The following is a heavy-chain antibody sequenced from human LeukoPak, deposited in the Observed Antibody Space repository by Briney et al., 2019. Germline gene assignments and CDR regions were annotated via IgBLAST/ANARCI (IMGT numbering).Heavy chain of an antibody. CDR3: ARIRTSGRVYDAFDI. CDR2: IYTSGST. V-gene: IGHV4-4*07. CDR1: GGSISSYY. D-gene: IGHD1-26*01. J-gene: IGHJ3*02. Sequence: SETLSLTCTVSGGSISSYYWSWLRQPAGKGLEWIGRIYTSGSTNYNPSLKSRVTMSVDTSKNQFSLKLSSVTAADTAVYYCARIRTSGRVYDAFDIWGQGTMVTVSS.